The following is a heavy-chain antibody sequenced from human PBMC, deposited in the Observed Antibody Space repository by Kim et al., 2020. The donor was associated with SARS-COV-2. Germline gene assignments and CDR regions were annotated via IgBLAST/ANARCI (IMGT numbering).Heavy chain of an antibody. V-gene: IGHV4-59*09. J-gene: IGHJ4*02. CDR3: AGGGRLSDFDY. D-gene: IGHD6-25*01. CDR2: T. Sequence: TNYNPSLKSRVTMSVDTAKNQFSLKLSSVTAADTAVYYCAGGGRLSDFDYWGQGTLVTVSS.